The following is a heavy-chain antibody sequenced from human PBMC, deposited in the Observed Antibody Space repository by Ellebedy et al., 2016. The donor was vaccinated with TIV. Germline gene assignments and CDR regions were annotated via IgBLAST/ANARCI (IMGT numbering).Heavy chain of an antibody. V-gene: IGHV1-3*01. D-gene: IGHD1-26*01. CDR2: INAGNGNT. CDR3: ARVRSGSYYDY. Sequence: ASVKVSCKASGYTFTSYAMHWVRQAPGQRLEWMGWINAGNGNTKYSQKFQGRVTITRDTSASTAYMELSSLRFEDTAVYYCARVRSGSYYDYWGQGTLVTVSS. J-gene: IGHJ4*02. CDR1: GYTFTSYA.